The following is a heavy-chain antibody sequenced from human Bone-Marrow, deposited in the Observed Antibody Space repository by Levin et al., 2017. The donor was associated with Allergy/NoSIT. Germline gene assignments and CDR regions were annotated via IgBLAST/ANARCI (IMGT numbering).Heavy chain of an antibody. CDR1: GFTFNAYT. J-gene: IGHJ4*02. CDR2: ITWDGGSK. Sequence: PTGGSLRLSCAASGFTFNAYTMHWVRQRPGKGLEWVSLITWDGGSKFYADSVKGRLTISRDNRRNALYVQMNSLTSEDSGLYYCAAERGRYFDYWGQGSLVTVSS. V-gene: IGHV3-43*01. CDR3: AAERGRYFDY.